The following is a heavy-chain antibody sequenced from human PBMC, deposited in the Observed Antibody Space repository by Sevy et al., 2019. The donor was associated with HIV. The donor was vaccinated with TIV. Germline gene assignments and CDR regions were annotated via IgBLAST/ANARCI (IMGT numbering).Heavy chain of an antibody. CDR3: ATSRSSGSYYYYYGMDV. CDR1: GYTLTELS. D-gene: IGHD1-26*01. Sequence: ASVKVSCKVSGYTLTELSMHWVRQAPGKGLEWMGGFDPEDGETIYAQKFQGRVTMTEDTSTDTVYMELSSLRSEDTAVYYCATSRSSGSYYYYYGMDVWGQGTTVTVSS. CDR2: FDPEDGET. V-gene: IGHV1-24*01. J-gene: IGHJ6*02.